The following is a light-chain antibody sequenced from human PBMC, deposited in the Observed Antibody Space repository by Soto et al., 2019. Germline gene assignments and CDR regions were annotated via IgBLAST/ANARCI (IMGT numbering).Light chain of an antibody. CDR2: DAS. CDR1: QSVSSY. CDR3: QQRSNWPWKG. J-gene: IGKJ5*01. Sequence: EIVLTQSPATLSLSPGERATLSCRASQSVSSYLAWYQQKPGQAPRLLIYDASNRATGIPARFSGSGSGTDFTLTISSLEPEDFAVYYCQQRSNWPWKGVGQGTRLEIK. V-gene: IGKV3-11*01.